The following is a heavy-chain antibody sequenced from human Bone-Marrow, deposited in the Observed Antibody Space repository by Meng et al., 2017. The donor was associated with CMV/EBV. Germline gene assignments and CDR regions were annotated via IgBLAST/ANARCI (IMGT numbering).Heavy chain of an antibody. CDR2: IGTTDDT. Sequence: GESLKISCAASGFTFDDYAMHWVRQAPGKGLEWVSAIGTTDDTYYPASVKGRFTISRDNSKNSLYLQMSSLRAGDTAVYYCARGGSNSLIDYWGQGTLVTVSS. CDR1: GFTFDDYA. J-gene: IGHJ4*02. D-gene: IGHD6-13*01. CDR3: ARGGSNSLIDY. V-gene: IGHV3-13*01.